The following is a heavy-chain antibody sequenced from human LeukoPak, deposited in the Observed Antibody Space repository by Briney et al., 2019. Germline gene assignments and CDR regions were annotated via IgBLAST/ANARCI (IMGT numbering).Heavy chain of an antibody. J-gene: IGHJ4*02. CDR3: ARGRFHFDILTGSVGFFGFDY. CDR2: IYYSGTT. V-gene: IGHV4-39*07. Sequence: PSETLSLTCTVSGGSISNSYYYWGWTRQPPGEALEWIGSIYYSGTTYYKPSLKSRVTISVDTSKNQFSLKLSSVTAADTAVYYCARGRFHFDILTGSVGFFGFDYWGQGTLVTVSS. CDR1: GGSISNSYYY. D-gene: IGHD3-9*01.